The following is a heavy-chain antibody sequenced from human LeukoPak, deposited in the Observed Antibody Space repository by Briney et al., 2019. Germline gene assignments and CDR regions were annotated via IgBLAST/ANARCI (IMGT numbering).Heavy chain of an antibody. D-gene: IGHD6-19*01. CDR2: ISYDGSNN. CDR1: GVTFSSYA. J-gene: IGHJ4*02. CDR3: ARGLVLGPKTHFDY. V-gene: IGHV3-30-3*01. Sequence: GGALRLSCAASGVTFSSYAMHGGRQAPGKGLERGAVISYDGSNNYYAASVKGRFTISRANSTNTLYLQMDSLRAEDTAVYYCARGLVLGPKTHFDYWGQGTLVTVSS.